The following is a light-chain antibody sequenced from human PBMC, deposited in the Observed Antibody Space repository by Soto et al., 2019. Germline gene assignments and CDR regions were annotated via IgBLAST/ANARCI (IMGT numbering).Light chain of an antibody. CDR2: EVS. Sequence: QSVLTQPPSASGSPGQSVTISCTGTSSDVGGYDFVSWYQQHPGKAPKILIYEVSKRASGVPDRFSGSKSGNTACLTVSGRQPDDEADYYCNSYGGNTNVVFGGGTKVTVL. V-gene: IGLV2-8*01. CDR1: SSDVGGYDF. J-gene: IGLJ2*01. CDR3: NSYGGNTNVV.